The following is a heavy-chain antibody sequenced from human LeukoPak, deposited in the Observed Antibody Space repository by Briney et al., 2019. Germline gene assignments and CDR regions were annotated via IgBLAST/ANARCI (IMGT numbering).Heavy chain of an antibody. Sequence: GASVKVSCKASGGTFSSYAISWVRQAPRQGLEWMGRIIPIFGTANYAQKFQGRVTITTDESTSTAYMELSSLRSEDTAVYYCARCRIVLIDTAMVNGYFDYWGQGTLVTVSS. D-gene: IGHD5-18*01. CDR1: GGTFSSYA. J-gene: IGHJ4*02. V-gene: IGHV1-69*05. CDR2: IIPIFGTA. CDR3: ARCRIVLIDTAMVNGYFDY.